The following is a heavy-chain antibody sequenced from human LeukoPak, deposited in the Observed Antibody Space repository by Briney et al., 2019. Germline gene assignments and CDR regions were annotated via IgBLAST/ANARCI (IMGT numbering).Heavy chain of an antibody. D-gene: IGHD6-13*01. CDR3: ARCGIAAAGTWGDFDY. J-gene: IGHJ4*02. CDR1: GFTFNFYE. V-gene: IGHV3-48*03. CDR2: ISSSGSTI. Sequence: GGSLRLSCAASGFTFNFYEMNWVRQAPGKGLEWIAYISSSGSTIYYADSVKDRFTISRDIANGSLFLQMNNLKVEDTAIYYCARCGIAAAGTWGDFDYWGQGALVTVSS.